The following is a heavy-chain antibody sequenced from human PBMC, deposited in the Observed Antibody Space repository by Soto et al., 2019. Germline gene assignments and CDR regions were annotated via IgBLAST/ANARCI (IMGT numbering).Heavy chain of an antibody. J-gene: IGHJ4*02. CDR2: IYYTGDT. CDR1: GDSIVTSGYY. CDR3: ARDSGLYSSSYFDY. Sequence: TLSLTCSVSGDSIVTSGYYWSWIRQHPGKGLEWIGRIYYTGDTYYNPSLKSQFTMSVDTSKNQFSLNLSSVTAADTAVYYCARDSGLYSSSYFDYWGRGTRVTVSS. D-gene: IGHD6-6*01. V-gene: IGHV4-31*01.